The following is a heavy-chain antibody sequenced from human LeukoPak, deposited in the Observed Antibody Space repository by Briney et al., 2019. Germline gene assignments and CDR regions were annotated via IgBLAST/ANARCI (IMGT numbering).Heavy chain of an antibody. CDR3: ATTWIQLWLGAFDI. CDR2: IKQDGSGK. J-gene: IGHJ3*02. CDR1: GFTFSSYW. Sequence: PGGSLRLSCAVSGFTFSSYWMSWVRQAPGKGLEWVANIKQDGSGKYYVDSVKGRFTISRDNAKNSLYLQMNSLRPEDTAVYYCATTWIQLWLGAFDIWGQGTMVTVSS. D-gene: IGHD5-18*01. V-gene: IGHV3-7*01.